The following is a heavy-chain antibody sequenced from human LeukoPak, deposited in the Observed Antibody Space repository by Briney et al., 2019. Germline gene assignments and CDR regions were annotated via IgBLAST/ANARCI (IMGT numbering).Heavy chain of an antibody. D-gene: IGHD3-16*01. V-gene: IGHV3-74*01. CDR2: MNSGGTTI. Sequence: PGGSLRLSCAASGFSISGYWMHWVRQAAGEGVVRVSRMNSGGTTINYADSVKGRFTISRDNVDNTLHLQMNSLRVEDTAVYYCIREVQVRASASLGLWGQGTLVTVSS. CDR3: IREVQVRASASLGL. CDR1: GFSISGYW. J-gene: IGHJ4*01.